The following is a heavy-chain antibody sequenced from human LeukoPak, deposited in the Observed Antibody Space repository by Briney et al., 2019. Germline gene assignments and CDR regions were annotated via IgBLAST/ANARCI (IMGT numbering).Heavy chain of an antibody. V-gene: IGHV4-59*08. CDR2: IFYVGST. D-gene: IGHD1-14*01. CDR3: ARIITGTVALDY. J-gene: IGHJ4*02. CDR1: VGSISGNY. Sequence: SETLSLTCTVSVGSISGNYWSWIRQPLGKGLEWIGYIFYVGSTIYNPSLKSRVTISVDTSKSQFSLQLSSVTAADTAVYYCARIITGTVALDYWGQGTLVTVSS.